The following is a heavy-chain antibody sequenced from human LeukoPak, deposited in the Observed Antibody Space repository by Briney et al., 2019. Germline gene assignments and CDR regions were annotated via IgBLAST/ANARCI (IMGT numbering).Heavy chain of an antibody. J-gene: IGHJ5*02. D-gene: IGHD6-19*01. V-gene: IGHV4-34*01. CDR2: INHSGST. CDR1: GGSFSGYY. Sequence: PSETLSLTCAVYGGSFSGYYWSWIRQPPGKGLEWIGEINHSGSTNYNPSLKSRVTISVDTSKNQFSLKLSSVTAADTAVYYCARTSLIIAVAGAKRLNNWFDPWGQGTLVTVSS. CDR3: ARTSLIIAVAGAKRLNNWFDP.